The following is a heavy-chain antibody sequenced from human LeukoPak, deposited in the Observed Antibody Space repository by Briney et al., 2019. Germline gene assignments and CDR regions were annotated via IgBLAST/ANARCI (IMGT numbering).Heavy chain of an antibody. Sequence: GESLRISCKGSGYSFTSYWIGWVRQVSGKGLEWMAIIHPADSDTRYSPSFQGQVTISVDKSISTAYLQWSSLQASDTAIHYCARWPTGSSSSYFDYWGQGTLVTVSS. D-gene: IGHD6-6*01. CDR1: GYSFTSYW. CDR3: ARWPTGSSSSYFDY. J-gene: IGHJ4*02. V-gene: IGHV5-51*01. CDR2: IHPADSDT.